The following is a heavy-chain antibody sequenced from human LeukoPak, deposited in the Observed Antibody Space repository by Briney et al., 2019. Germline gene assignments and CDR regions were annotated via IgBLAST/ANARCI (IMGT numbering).Heavy chain of an antibody. D-gene: IGHD5-12*01. CDR3: ARDKRGYSGYDPTYYFDY. CDR1: GGSISSGGYY. J-gene: IGHJ4*02. CDR2: IYYSGST. Sequence: SQTLSLTCTVSGGSISSGGYYWSWIRQHPEKGLEWIGYIYYSGSTYYNPSLKSRVTISVDTSKNQFSLKLSSVTAADTAVYYCARDKRGYSGYDPTYYFDYWGQGTLVTVSS. V-gene: IGHV4-31*03.